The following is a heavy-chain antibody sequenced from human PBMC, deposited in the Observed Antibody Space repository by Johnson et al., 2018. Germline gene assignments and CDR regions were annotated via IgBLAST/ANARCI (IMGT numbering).Heavy chain of an antibody. V-gene: IGHV3-66*02. J-gene: IGHJ3*02. CDR3: ARRSPLSISWGAAFDI. CDR1: GFTVSSNF. Sequence: VQLVQSGGGVVQPGRSLRLSCGASGFTVSSNFMSWVRQAPGKGLEWVSVIYIDGSTYYADSVKGRFTISRDTSKNTLYLQMKSLRPEDTAVYYCARRSPLSISWGAAFDIWGQWKMVTVSS. CDR2: IYIDGST. D-gene: IGHD3-16*01.